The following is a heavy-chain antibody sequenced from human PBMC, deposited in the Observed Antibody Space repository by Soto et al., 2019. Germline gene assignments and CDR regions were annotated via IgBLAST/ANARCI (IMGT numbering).Heavy chain of an antibody. J-gene: IGHJ6*04. CDR2: INPNSGGT. Sequence: ASVKVSCKASGYTFTGYYMHWVRQAPGQGLEWMGWINPNSGGTNYAQKFKGWVTMTRDTSISTAYMELSRLRSDDTAVYYCARSKGITIFGVVKSYYYGMDVWGKGTTVTVSS. D-gene: IGHD3-3*01. CDR3: ARSKGITIFGVVKSYYYGMDV. V-gene: IGHV1-2*04. CDR1: GYTFTGYY.